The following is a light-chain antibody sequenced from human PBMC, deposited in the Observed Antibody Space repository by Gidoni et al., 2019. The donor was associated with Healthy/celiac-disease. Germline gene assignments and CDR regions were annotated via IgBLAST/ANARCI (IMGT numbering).Light chain of an antibody. Sequence: DIQMTQSPSSLSASVGDRVTITCQASPDISNYLNWYQQKPGKAPKLLIDDASNLETGVPSRFSGSGSGTDFTVTISSLQPEDIATYYCQQYDNLLTWTFGQGTKVEIK. CDR1: PDISNY. V-gene: IGKV1-33*01. CDR2: DAS. J-gene: IGKJ1*01. CDR3: QQYDNLLTWT.